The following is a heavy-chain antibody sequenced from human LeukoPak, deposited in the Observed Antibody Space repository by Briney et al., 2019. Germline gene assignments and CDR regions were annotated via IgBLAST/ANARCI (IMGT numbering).Heavy chain of an antibody. J-gene: IGHJ6*02. D-gene: IGHD4-11*01. V-gene: IGHV1-46*01. CDR2: INPSGGST. Sequence: ASVKVSCKASGYTFTSYYRHWVRQAPGQGLEWMGIINPSGGSTSYAQKFQGRVTMTRDTSTSTVYMELSSLRSEDTAVYYCARDDSNYVAYYYYGMDVWGQGTTVTVSS. CDR3: ARDDSNYVAYYYYGMDV. CDR1: GYTFTSYY.